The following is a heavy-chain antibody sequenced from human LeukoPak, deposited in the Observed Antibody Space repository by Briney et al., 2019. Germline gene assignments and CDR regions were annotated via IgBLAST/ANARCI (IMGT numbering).Heavy chain of an antibody. D-gene: IGHD2-2*01. CDR3: ARAESSCSSTSCAFDY. CDR2: INPSGGST. J-gene: IGHJ4*02. V-gene: IGHV1-46*01. Sequence: ASVKVSCKASGYTFTSYYMHWVRQAPGQGLEWMGIINPSGGSTSYAQKFQGRVTMTRDMSTSTVYMELSSLRSEDTAVYYCARAESSCSSTSCAFDYWGQGTLVTVSS. CDR1: GYTFTSYY.